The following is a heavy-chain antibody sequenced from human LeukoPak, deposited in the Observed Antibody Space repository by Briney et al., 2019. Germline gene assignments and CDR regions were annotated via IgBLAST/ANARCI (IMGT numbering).Heavy chain of an antibody. J-gene: IGHJ5*02. CDR1: AGSISSSSHH. V-gene: IGHV4-39*07. Sequence: SETLSLTCTVSAGSISSSSHHWGWIRQPPGKGLEWIGEINHSGSTNYNPSLKSRVTISVDTSKNQFSLKLSSVTAADTAVYYCATRYYYFGSNWFDPWGQGTLVTVSS. CDR2: INHSGST. CDR3: ATRYYYFGSNWFDP. D-gene: IGHD3-22*01.